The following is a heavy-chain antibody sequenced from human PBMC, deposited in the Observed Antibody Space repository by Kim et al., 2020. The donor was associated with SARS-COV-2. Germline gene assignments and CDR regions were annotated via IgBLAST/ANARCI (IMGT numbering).Heavy chain of an antibody. J-gene: IGHJ3*02. V-gene: IGHV3-15*01. CDR1: GFTFSNAW. CDR2: GKSKPDGGTT. CDR3: TTDLWAVRGVKLDAFDI. D-gene: IGHD3-10*02. Sequence: GGSLRLSCAASGFTFSNAWMSWVRQAGGRGLVWGGRGKSKPDGGTTDYAAPVKGRFTISRDDSKNTLYLQMNSLKTEDTAVYYCTTDLWAVRGVKLDAFDIWGQGTMVTVSS.